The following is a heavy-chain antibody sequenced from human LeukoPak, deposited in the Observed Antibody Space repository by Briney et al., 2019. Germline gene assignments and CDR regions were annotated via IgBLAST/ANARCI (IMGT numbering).Heavy chain of an antibody. CDR1: GGSVTTYY. J-gene: IGHJ4*02. D-gene: IGHD2-2*01. Sequence: PSETLSLTCTVSGGSVTTYYWSWIRQPPGKGLEWIGYIFYSGSTNYNPSLKSRVTMSVDTSKNQFSLELRSVTAADTAVYYCARHFRYCDGSRCYVIPDWDYWGQGTLVTVSS. CDR3: ARHFRYCDGSRCYVIPDWDY. V-gene: IGHV4-59*08. CDR2: IFYSGST.